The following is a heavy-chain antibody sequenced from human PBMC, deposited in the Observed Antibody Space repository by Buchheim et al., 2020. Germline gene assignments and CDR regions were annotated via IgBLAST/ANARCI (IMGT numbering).Heavy chain of an antibody. CDR3: GRVRVETDLVDAFDV. V-gene: IGHV3-74*01. D-gene: IGHD5-18*01. J-gene: IGHJ3*01. Sequence: EVQLVASGGGLVQPGGSLRLSCAASGFTFSSSTYWMHWVRQAPGKGLVWVSRIRSDGRIINYADSVKGRFTISRDNGKNTLYLQMNSLRAEDTAVYYCGRVRVETDLVDAFDVWGQGT. CDR1: GFTFSSSTYW. CDR2: IRSDGRII.